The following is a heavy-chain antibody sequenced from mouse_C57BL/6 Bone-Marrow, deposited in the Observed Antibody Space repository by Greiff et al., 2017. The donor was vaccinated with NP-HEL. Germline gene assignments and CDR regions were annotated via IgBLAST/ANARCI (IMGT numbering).Heavy chain of an antibody. CDR2: IDPETGGT. Sequence: QVQLQQSGAELVRPGASVTLSCKASGYTFTDYEMHWVKQTPVHGLEWIGAIDPETGGTAYNQKFKGKDILTADKSSRTAYLELRSLTSDDSAVYYWSRLSIYYDYVGAYWGQGTLVTVSA. V-gene: IGHV1-15*01. CDR1: GYTFTDYE. D-gene: IGHD2-4*01. J-gene: IGHJ3*01. CDR3: SRLSIYYDYVGAY.